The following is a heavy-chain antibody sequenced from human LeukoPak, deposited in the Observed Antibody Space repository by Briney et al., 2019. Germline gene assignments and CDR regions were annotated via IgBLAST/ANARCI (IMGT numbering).Heavy chain of an antibody. CDR1: GFTFSSYG. CDR2: IRYDGSNK. V-gene: IGHV3-30*02. J-gene: IGHJ4*02. CDR3: AKPPYCSTTSCLTFDS. Sequence: PGGSLRLSCAASGFTFSSYGMHWVRQAPGKGLEWVTFIRYDGSNKYYADSVKGRFTISRDNSKNTLYLQMNSLTTEDTAVYYCAKPPYCSTTSCLTFDSWGQGTLVTVSS. D-gene: IGHD2-2*01.